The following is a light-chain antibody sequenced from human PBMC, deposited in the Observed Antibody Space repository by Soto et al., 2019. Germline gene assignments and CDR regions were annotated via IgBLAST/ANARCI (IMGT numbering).Light chain of an antibody. V-gene: IGKV1-5*03. CDR1: QNINNW. Sequence: IQMTQSPSTLSASVGDRVTITCRASQNINNWLAWYQQKPGKAPKLLISKTSVLESGVPSRFSGGGSGTEFTLTISSLQPDDFATYYCQQYDSYSLTFGQGTKVDIK. CDR3: QQYDSYSLT. J-gene: IGKJ1*01. CDR2: KTS.